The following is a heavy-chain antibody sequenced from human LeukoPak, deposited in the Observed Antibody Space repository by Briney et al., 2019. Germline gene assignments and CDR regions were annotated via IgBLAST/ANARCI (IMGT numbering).Heavy chain of an antibody. J-gene: IGHJ4*02. CDR1: GFTFSSYS. Sequence: KSGGSLRLSCAASGFTFSSYSMNWVRQAPGKGLEWVSSISSSSSYIYYADSVKGRFTISRDNAKNSLYLQMNSLRAEDTAVYYCARPPTRVEMATIFDYWGQGTLVTVSS. D-gene: IGHD5-24*01. CDR2: ISSSSSYI. V-gene: IGHV3-21*01. CDR3: ARPPTRVEMATIFDY.